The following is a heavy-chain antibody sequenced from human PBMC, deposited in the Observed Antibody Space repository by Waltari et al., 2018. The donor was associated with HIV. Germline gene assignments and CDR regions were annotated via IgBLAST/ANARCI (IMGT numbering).Heavy chain of an antibody. CDR1: GGSITSRSYY. CDR3: ARNLVLLWFGELPDYFDY. D-gene: IGHD3-10*01. CDR2: IYYSGST. Sequence: QLQLQESGPGLVKPSETLSLTCTVSGGSITSRSYYWGWIRPPPGKGLEWIGSIYYSGSTYQNPSLKSRITISVDTSKNQFSLKLTSVTAADTAVYYCARNLVLLWFGELPDYFDYWGQGTLVTVSS. V-gene: IGHV4-39*01. J-gene: IGHJ4*01.